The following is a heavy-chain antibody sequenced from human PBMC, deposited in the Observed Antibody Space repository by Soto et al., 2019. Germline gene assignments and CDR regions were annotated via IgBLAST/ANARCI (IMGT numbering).Heavy chain of an antibody. CDR2: TYYRSKWYN. V-gene: IGHV6-1*01. CDR3: ARDVSSSEGEAGDAFDI. Sequence: LLTQSQTLSLTCAISGDSVSSNSAAWNWIRQSPSRGLEWLGRTYYRSKWYNDYAVSVKSRITINPDTSKNQFSLQLKSETPEDTAVYYCARDVSSSEGEAGDAFDIWGQGTMVTVSS. CDR1: GDSVSSNSAA. J-gene: IGHJ3*02. D-gene: IGHD3-16*01.